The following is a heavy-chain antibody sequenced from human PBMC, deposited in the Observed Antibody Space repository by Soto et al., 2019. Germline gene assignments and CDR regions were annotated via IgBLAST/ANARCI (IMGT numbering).Heavy chain of an antibody. CDR1: GFTFSSYG. CDR2: IWYDGSNK. J-gene: IGHJ4*02. V-gene: IGHV3-33*01. D-gene: IGHD6-19*01. Sequence: QVQLVESGGGVVQPGRSLRLSCAASGFTFSSYGMHWVRQAPGKGLEWVAVIWYDGSNKYYADSVKGRFTISRDNSKNTLYLQMNSLRAEDTAVYYCARDRLVLTIFDYWGQGTLVTVSS. CDR3: ARDRLVLTIFDY.